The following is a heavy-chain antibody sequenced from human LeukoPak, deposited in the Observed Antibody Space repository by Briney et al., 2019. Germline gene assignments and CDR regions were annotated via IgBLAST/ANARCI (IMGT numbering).Heavy chain of an antibody. CDR2: INPNSGGT. V-gene: IGHV1-2*02. D-gene: IGHD6-6*01. Sequence: ASVKVSCRASGYTFTGYYMHWVRQAPGQGLEWMGWINPNSGGTSYAQKFQGRVTMTRDTSISTAYMELSRLRSDDTAVYYCARVRGYSSSSGFDYWGQGTLVTVSS. CDR1: GYTFTGYY. J-gene: IGHJ4*02. CDR3: ARVRGYSSSSGFDY.